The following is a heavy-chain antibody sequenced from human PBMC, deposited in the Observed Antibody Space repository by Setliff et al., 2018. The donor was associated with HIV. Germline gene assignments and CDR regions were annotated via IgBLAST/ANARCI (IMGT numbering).Heavy chain of an antibody. Sequence: PSETLSLTCAVYGGSLSGHYWSWIRQPPGKGLEWIGEINHGGSTTYNPSLNSRVTISLDKSKNQFSLKLTSVNAADTAVYYCARGDGEASFDIWGRGTMVTVSS. D-gene: IGHD3-10*01. CDR3: ARGDGEASFDI. CDR1: GGSLSGHY. V-gene: IGHV4-34*01. J-gene: IGHJ3*02. CDR2: INHGGST.